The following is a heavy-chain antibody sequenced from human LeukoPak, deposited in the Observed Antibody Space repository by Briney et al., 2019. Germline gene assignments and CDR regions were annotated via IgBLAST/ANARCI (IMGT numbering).Heavy chain of an antibody. CDR2: IDPSDSYT. V-gene: IGHV5-10-1*01. J-gene: IGHJ4*02. CDR1: GYSFASYW. CDR3: ARPDCSGGNCYLLSY. Sequence: GESLKISCKGSGYSFASYWISWVGQMPGKGLEWMGRIDPSDSYTDYSPSFQGHVTISADKSISIAYLQWSSLKASDTAMYYCARPDCSGGNCYLLSYWGQGSLVTVSS. D-gene: IGHD2-15*01.